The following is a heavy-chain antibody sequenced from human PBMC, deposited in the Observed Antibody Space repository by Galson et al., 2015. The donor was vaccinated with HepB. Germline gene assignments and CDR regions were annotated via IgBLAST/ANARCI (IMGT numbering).Heavy chain of an antibody. D-gene: IGHD3-22*01. CDR3: TRGVLYYYDSSGYYFDTHFDY. Sequence: SLRLSCAASGFTFGDYAMSWFRQAPGKGLEWVGFIRSKAYGGTTEYAASVKGRFTISRDDSKSIAYLQMNSLKTEDTAVYYCTRGVLYYYDSSGYYFDTHFDYWGQGTLVTVSS. J-gene: IGHJ4*02. V-gene: IGHV3-49*03. CDR2: IRSKAYGGTT. CDR1: GFTFGDYA.